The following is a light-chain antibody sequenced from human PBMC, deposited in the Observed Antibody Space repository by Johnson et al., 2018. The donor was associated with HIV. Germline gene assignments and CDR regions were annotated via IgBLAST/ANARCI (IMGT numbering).Light chain of an antibody. CDR2: ENN. CDR1: TSNIWNNY. CDR3: GTWDSSLNSYV. J-gene: IGLJ1*01. V-gene: IGLV1-51*02. Sequence: QSVLTQPPSVSAAPGQKVTISCSGSTSNIWNNYVSWYQQLPGTAPKLLIHENNKRPSGIPDRFSGSKSGTSTTLGITGLQTGDEADYYCGTWDSSLNSYVFGTGTKVSVL.